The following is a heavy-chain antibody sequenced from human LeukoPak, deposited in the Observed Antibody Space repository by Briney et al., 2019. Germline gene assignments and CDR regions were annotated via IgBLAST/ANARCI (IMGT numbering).Heavy chain of an antibody. CDR2: INHNGNVN. J-gene: IGHJ6*02. D-gene: IGHD3-16*01. Sequence: GGSLRLSCAASGFTFSSYWMNWARQAPGKGLEWVASINHNGNVNYYVDSVKGRFTISRDNAKNSLYLQMSNLRAEDTAVYFCARGGGLDVWGRGATVTVSS. CDR3: ARGGGLDV. CDR1: GFTFSSYW. V-gene: IGHV3-7*03.